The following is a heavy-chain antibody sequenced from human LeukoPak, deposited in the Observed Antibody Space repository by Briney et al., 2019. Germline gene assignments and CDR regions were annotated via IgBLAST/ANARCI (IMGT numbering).Heavy chain of an antibody. J-gene: IGHJ4*02. CDR2: IYYSGNT. V-gene: IGHV4-59*08. CDR3: ARVGALITIFGVVISGRDY. D-gene: IGHD3-3*01. CDR1: GSSISTYY. Sequence: SETLSLTCTVSGSSISTYYWSWIRQPPGKGLEWIGYIYYSGNTNTNYNPSLKSRVTTSVDTSKNQFSLKLSSVTAADTAVYYCARVGALITIFGVVISGRDYWGQGTLVTVSS.